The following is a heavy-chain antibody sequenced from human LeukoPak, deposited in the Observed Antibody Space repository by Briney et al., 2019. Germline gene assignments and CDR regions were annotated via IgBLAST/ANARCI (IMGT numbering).Heavy chain of an antibody. CDR3: AKACGGDCPPLGY. D-gene: IGHD2-21*01. CDR2: IRYDGSNK. J-gene: IGHJ4*02. CDR1: GFTFSSYG. Sequence: GGSLRLSCAASGFTFSSYGMHWVRQAPGTGLEWVAFIRYDGSNKYYADSVKGRFTISRDNSKNTLYLQMNSLRAEDTAVYYCAKACGGDCPPLGYWGQGTLVTVSS. V-gene: IGHV3-30*02.